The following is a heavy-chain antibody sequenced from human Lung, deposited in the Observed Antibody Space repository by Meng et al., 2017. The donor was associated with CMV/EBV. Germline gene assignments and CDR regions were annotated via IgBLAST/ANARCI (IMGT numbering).Heavy chain of an antibody. CDR1: GYSFRTFG. J-gene: IGHJ6*02. Sequence: ASVXVSXXASGYSFRTFGISWVRKAPGQGLEWMGWISAYNGNTTYTQKLQGRVTMTRDTSTRTVYMELRSLRSDDTAVYYCARDRVLRGVNGLDVWGQGTXVTVSS. V-gene: IGHV1-18*01. D-gene: IGHD3-10*01. CDR3: ARDRVLRGVNGLDV. CDR2: ISAYNGNT.